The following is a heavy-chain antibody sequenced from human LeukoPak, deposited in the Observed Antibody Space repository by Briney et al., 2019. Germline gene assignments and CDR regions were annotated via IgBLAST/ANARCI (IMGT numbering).Heavy chain of an antibody. CDR3: ARDFRYQDSSGYYSFDC. J-gene: IGHJ4*02. CDR2: VSGSGGRT. D-gene: IGHD3-22*01. Sequence: GGSLRLSCAASGFIFSNYAMSWVRQAPGKGLEWVSAVSGSGGRTFYADSVKGRFTISRDNAKNSLCLQMNSLRDEDTAVYYCARDFRYQDSSGYYSFDCWGQGTLVTVSS. CDR1: GFIFSNYA. V-gene: IGHV3-23*01.